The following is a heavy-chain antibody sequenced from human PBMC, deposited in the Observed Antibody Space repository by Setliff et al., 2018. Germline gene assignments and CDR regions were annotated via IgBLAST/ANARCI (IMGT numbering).Heavy chain of an antibody. J-gene: IGHJ6*03. D-gene: IGHD5-18*01. V-gene: IGHV1-69*05. CDR1: GGTFSSYG. CDR2: TIPIFGST. CDR3: AREGVDTRSSTDYRYYMDV. Sequence: SGKVSCKASGGTFSSYGISWVRQAPGQGLEWMGGTIPIFGSTNYAQKFQDRVTIITDESTSTDYMELRSLRTEDTAVYYCAREGVDTRSSTDYRYYMDVWG.